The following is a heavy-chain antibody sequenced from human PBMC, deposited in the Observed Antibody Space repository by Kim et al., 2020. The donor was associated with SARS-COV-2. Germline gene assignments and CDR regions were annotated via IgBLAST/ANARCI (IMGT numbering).Heavy chain of an antibody. D-gene: IGHD1-26*01. V-gene: IGHV4-59*08. Sequence: TNYTPSLMSLVTISVDTSKNQFSLKVSSVTATDTAVYYCARLAGGTYYDCWGQGTLVTVSS. CDR2: T. CDR3: ARLAGGTYYDC. J-gene: IGHJ4*02.